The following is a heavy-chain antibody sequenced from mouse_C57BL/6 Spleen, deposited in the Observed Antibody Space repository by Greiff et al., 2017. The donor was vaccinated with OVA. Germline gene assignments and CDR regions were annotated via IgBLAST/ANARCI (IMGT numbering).Heavy chain of an antibody. CDR2: INPSNGGT. D-gene: IGHD1-1*01. CDR1: GYTFTSYW. J-gene: IGHJ3*01. Sequence: QVQLKQPGTELVKPGASVKLSCKASGYTFTSYWMHWVKQRPGQGLEWIGNINPSNGGTNYNEKFKSKATLTVDKSSSTAYMQLSSLTSEDSAVYYCARSPSHYYGSSSWFAYWGQGTLVTVSA. CDR3: ARSPSHYYGSSSWFAY. V-gene: IGHV1-53*01.